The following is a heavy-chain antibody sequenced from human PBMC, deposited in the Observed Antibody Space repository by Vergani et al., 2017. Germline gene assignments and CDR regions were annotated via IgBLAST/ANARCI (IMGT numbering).Heavy chain of an antibody. J-gene: IGHJ1*01. CDR1: GFTFDTYT. V-gene: IGHV3-23*01. Sequence: EVQLLESGGGLVQPGGSLRLSCAGAGFTFDTYTMAYVRQAPGKGLEWVATISSGGGDIFYADSVKGRFTISRDNSKNTLFLQMNSLKDEDTAVYYCTTAWGFYYLHDEYFQYWGRGTLVSVSS. CDR2: ISSGGGDI. D-gene: IGHD3-22*01. CDR3: TTAWGFYYLHDEYFQY.